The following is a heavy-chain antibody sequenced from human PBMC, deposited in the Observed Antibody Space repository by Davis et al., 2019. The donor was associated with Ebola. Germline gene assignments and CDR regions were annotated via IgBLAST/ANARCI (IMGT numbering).Heavy chain of an antibody. CDR1: GDSVSSNSAA. Sequence: PSETLSLTCAISGDSVSSNSAAWNWIRQSPSRGLEWLGRTYYRSKWYNDYAVSVKSRITINPDTSKNQFSLQLNSVTPEDTAVYYCAYSTVAGTFFENYYGMDVWGQGTTVTVSS. V-gene: IGHV6-1*01. D-gene: IGHD6-19*01. J-gene: IGHJ6*02. CDR3: AYSTVAGTFFENYYGMDV. CDR2: TYYRSKWYN.